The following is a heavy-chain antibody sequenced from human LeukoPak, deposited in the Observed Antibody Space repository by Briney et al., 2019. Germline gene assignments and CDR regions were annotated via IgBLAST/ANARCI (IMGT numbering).Heavy chain of an antibody. D-gene: IGHD6-13*01. CDR3: ARDRIAAALDYYMDV. Sequence: SETLSLTCTVSGGSISSSSYYWGWIRQPPGKGLEWIGSINYSGSTYYNPSLKSRVTISVDTSKNQFSLKLSSVTAADTAVYYCARDRIAAALDYYMDVWGKGTTVTVSS. CDR2: INYSGST. V-gene: IGHV4-39*07. J-gene: IGHJ6*03. CDR1: GGSISSSSYY.